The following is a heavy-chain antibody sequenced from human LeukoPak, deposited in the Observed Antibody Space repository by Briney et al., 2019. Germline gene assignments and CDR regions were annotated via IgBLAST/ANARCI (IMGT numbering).Heavy chain of an antibody. CDR2: IYYSGST. V-gene: IGHV4-31*03. Sequence: SETLSLTCTVSGGSISSGYYYWSWIRQHPGKGLEWIGYIYYSGSTYYNPSLKSRVTISVDTSKNQFSLKLSSVTAADTAVYYCARGDYYDSSGYYYYFDYWGQGTLVTVSS. CDR1: GGSISSGYYY. J-gene: IGHJ4*02. CDR3: ARGDYYDSSGYYYYFDY. D-gene: IGHD3-22*01.